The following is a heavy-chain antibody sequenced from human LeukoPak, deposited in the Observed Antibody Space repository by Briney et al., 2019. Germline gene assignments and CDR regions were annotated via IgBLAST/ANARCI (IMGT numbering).Heavy chain of an antibody. CDR2: IYYSGST. CDR3: ARIIVVVVAATPVHYYYYYMDV. J-gene: IGHJ6*03. V-gene: IGHV4-30-4*08. CDR1: GGSISSGDYY. Sequence: SQTLSLTCTVSGGSISSGDYYWSWIRQPPGKGLEWIGYIYYSGSTYYNPSLKSRVTISVDTSKNQFSLKLSSVTAADTAVYYCARIIVVVVAATPVHYYYYYMDVWGKGTTVTVSS. D-gene: IGHD2-15*01.